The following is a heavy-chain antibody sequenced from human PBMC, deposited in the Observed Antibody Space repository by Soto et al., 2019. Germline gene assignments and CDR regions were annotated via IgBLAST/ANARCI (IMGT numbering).Heavy chain of an antibody. CDR1: GGTFSSYA. D-gene: IGHD4-17*01. CDR3: ARGSLFGDYGDFDY. Sequence: QVQLVQSGAEVKKPGSPVKVSCKVSGGTFSSYAVSWVRQAPGQGLEWMGGIIPMFHTPNYAQKYQDRIFINADESTSTAYMELSSLRSDDTAVYYCARGSLFGDYGDFDYWGQGTLVTVSS. V-gene: IGHV1-69*01. J-gene: IGHJ4*02. CDR2: IIPMFHTP.